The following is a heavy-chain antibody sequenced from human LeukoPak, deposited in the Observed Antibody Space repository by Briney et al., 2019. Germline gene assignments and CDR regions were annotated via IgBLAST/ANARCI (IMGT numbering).Heavy chain of an antibody. V-gene: IGHV3-30*02. CDR3: AKVSGSYLPNFDY. CDR2: IRYDGSNK. CDR1: GLTFSSYG. Sequence: GGSLRLSCAASGLTFSSYGMHWVRQAPGKGLEWVAFIRYDGSNKYYADSVKGRFTISRDNSKNTLYLQMNSLRAEDTAVYYCAKVSGSYLPNFDYWGQGTLVTVS. J-gene: IGHJ4*02. D-gene: IGHD2-15*01.